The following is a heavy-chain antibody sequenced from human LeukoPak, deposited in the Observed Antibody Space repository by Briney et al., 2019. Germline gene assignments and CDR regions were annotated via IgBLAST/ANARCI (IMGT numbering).Heavy chain of an antibody. J-gene: IGHJ4*02. V-gene: IGHV3-7*01. CDR1: GFTFSKYW. Sequence: PGGSLKLACAASGFTFSKYWMTRVRQAPGGGLEWVAKLDEDGSQKYYVDSVKGRFTISRDNADNSLYLQMNSLRAEDTAVYYCARFGRNDWDFDNWGQGTLVTVSS. CDR3: ARFGRNDWDFDN. D-gene: IGHD3-10*01. CDR2: LDEDGSQK.